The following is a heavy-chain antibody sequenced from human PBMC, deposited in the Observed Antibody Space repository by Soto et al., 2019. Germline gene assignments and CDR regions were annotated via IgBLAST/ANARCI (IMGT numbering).Heavy chain of an antibody. V-gene: IGHV4-34*01. CDR2: INHSGST. CDR3: AREGILTGYSYAFDY. J-gene: IGHJ4*02. D-gene: IGHD3-9*01. CDR1: GGSFSGYY. Sequence: QVQLQQWGAGLLKPSETLSLTCAVYGGSFSGYYWSWIRQPPGKGLEWIGEINHSGSTNYNPSLKGRVTISVDTSKNQFSLKLSSVTAADTAVYYCAREGILTGYSYAFDYWGQGTLVTVSS.